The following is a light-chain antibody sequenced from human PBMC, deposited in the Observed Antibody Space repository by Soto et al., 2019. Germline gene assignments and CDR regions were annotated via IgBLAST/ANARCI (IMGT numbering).Light chain of an antibody. CDR2: DIS. CDR3: QQYDTWPLT. Sequence: ETVMTQFPATLSVSPGERATLSCRASQYVSTNLAWYQQQPGQPPRLLIYDISNRATGIPARFSGSGSETEFALTITSLESEDFAVYYCQQYDTWPLTFGGGTKVEI. V-gene: IGKV3D-15*01. J-gene: IGKJ4*01. CDR1: QYVSTN.